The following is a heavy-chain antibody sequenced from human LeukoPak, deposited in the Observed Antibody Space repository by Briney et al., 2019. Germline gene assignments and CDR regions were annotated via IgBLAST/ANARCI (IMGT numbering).Heavy chain of an antibody. Sequence: SVKVSCKASGGTFSSYAISWVRQAPGQGLEWMGGIIPIFGTANHAQKFQGRVTITTDESTSTAYMELSSLRSEDTAVYYCATSPYSSSWYWFDPWGQGTLVTVSS. J-gene: IGHJ5*02. CDR3: ATSPYSSSWYWFDP. V-gene: IGHV1-69*05. CDR1: GGTFSSYA. D-gene: IGHD6-13*01. CDR2: IIPIFGTA.